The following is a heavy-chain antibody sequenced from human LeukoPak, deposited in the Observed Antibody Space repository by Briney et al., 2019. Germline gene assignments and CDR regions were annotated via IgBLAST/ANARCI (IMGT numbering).Heavy chain of an antibody. CDR3: ARGPYYFDY. CDR1: GGSISSSSYY. CDR2: IYYSGST. J-gene: IGHJ4*02. Sequence: SETLSLTCTVSGGSISSSSYYWGWIRQPPGKGLEWIGYIYYSGSTYYNPSLKSRVTISVDTSKNQFSLKLSSVTAADTAVYYCARGPYYFDYWGQGTLVTVSS. V-gene: IGHV4-31*03.